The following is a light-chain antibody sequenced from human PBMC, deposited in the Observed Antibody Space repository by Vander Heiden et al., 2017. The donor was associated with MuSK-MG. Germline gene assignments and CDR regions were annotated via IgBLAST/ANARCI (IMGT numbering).Light chain of an antibody. Sequence: DIVMTQSPDSLTVSLGERATINCKSTQSIYYSSNNKNYLSWYQQKPGQAPVLLISWASTRESGVPDRFSGSGSGTDFNLTISSLQAADVAVYYCQQCYDLPYTFGQGTKVEMK. J-gene: IGKJ2*01. V-gene: IGKV4-1*01. CDR2: WAS. CDR1: QSIYYSSNNKNY. CDR3: QQCYDLPYT.